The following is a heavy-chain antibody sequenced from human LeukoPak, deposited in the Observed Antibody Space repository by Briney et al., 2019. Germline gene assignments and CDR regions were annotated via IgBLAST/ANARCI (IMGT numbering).Heavy chain of an antibody. CDR3: ARVGPFLEHQTQKVDYYYYYVDV. J-gene: IGHJ6*03. V-gene: IGHV3-33*01. Sequence: PGGSLRLSCAASGFTFSSYGMHWVRQAPGKGLEWVAVIWYDGSNKYYADSVKGRFTISRDNSKNTLYLQMNSLRAEDTAVYYCARVGPFLEHQTQKVDYYYYYVDVWGKGTTVTVSS. CDR2: IWYDGSNK. D-gene: IGHD3-3*01. CDR1: GFTFSSYG.